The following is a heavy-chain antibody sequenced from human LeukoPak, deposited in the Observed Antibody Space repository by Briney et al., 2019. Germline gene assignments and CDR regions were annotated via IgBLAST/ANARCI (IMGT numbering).Heavy chain of an antibody. CDR1: GFTFSSYS. CDR3: ARDRSYGSFDY. J-gene: IGHJ4*02. V-gene: IGHV3-20*01. CDR2: INWNGGST. Sequence: GGSLRLSCAASGFTFSSYSMNWVRQAPGKGLEWVSGINWNGGSTFYADSVKGRFTISRDNAKNALYLQMNSLTAEDTALYHCARDRSYGSFDYWGQGTLVTVSS. D-gene: IGHD5-18*01.